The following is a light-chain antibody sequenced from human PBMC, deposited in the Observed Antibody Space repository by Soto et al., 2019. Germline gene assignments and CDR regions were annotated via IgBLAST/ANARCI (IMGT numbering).Light chain of an antibody. V-gene: IGKV1-5*03. J-gene: IGKJ1*01. CDR2: KAS. CDR1: QSISSW. Sequence: DIQMTQSPSTLSPSVGDRFTITCRASQSISSWLAWYQQKPGKDPKLLIYKASSLESGVPSRFSGSGSGTEFTLTISSLQPDDFATYYCQQYNSYSWTFGQGTKVDI. CDR3: QQYNSYSWT.